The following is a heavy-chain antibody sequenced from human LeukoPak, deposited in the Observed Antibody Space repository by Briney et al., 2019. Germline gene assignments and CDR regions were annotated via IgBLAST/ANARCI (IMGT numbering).Heavy chain of an antibody. CDR2: IIPIFGTA. V-gene: IGHV1-69*05. CDR3: AKDLVVAGTVEAFDI. Sequence: SVKVSCKASGGTFSSYAISWVRQAPGQGLEWMGRIIPIFGTANYAQKFQGRVTITTDESTSTAYMDLSSLRSEDTAVYYCAKDLVVAGTVEAFDIWGQGTMVTVSS. D-gene: IGHD6-19*01. J-gene: IGHJ3*02. CDR1: GGTFSSYA.